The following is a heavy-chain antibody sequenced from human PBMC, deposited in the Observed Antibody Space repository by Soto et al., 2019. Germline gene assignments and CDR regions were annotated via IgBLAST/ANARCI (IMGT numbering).Heavy chain of an antibody. CDR3: ARVSSEPGRGYLGPRQNNWFDP. D-gene: IGHD3-10*01. Sequence: QVQLVQSGAEVKKPGASVKVSCKASGYTFTSYGISWVRQAPGQGLEWMGWISAYNGNTNYAQKLQGRVTMNPDTSRSTAYMELRSLRSDDTAVYYCARVSSEPGRGYLGPRQNNWFDPWGQGTLVTVSS. J-gene: IGHJ5*02. CDR1: GYTFTSYG. V-gene: IGHV1-18*01. CDR2: ISAYNGNT.